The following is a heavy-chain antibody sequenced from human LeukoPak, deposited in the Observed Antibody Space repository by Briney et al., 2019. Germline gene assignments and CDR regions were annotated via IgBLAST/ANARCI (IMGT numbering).Heavy chain of an antibody. CDR1: GFTFSSYS. V-gene: IGHV3-48*04. CDR2: ISSSSSTI. CDR3: ARDALINTAMVYYFDY. D-gene: IGHD5-18*01. Sequence: GGSLRLSCAASGFTFSSYSMNWVRQAPGKGLEWVSYISSSSSTIYYADSAKGRFTISRDNAKNSLYLQMNSLRAEDTAVYYCARDALINTAMVYYFDYWGQGTLVTVSS. J-gene: IGHJ4*02.